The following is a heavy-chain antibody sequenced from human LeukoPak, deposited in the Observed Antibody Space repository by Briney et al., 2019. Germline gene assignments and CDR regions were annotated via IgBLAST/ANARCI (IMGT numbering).Heavy chain of an antibody. CDR2: IIPIFGTA. D-gene: IGHD3-3*01. V-gene: IGHV1-69*13. J-gene: IGHJ4*02. CDR1: GGTFSSYA. Sequence: SVKVSCKASGGTFSSYAISWVRQAPGQGLEWMGGIIPIFGTANYAQKFQGRVTITADESTSTAYMELSSLRSEDTAVYYCARDRDFWSGYHNYYFDYWGQGTLVTVSS. CDR3: ARDRDFWSGYHNYYFDY.